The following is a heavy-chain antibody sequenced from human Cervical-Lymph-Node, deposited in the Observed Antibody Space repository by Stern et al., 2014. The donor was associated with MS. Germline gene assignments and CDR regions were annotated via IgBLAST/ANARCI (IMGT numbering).Heavy chain of an antibody. CDR3: ARVTGRGTRQNWFDS. CDR1: GGSVSSKY. Sequence: QVQLQQSGPGLVKPSETVSLTCAVSGGSVSSKYWNWIRQPPGKGLEWIGYIYSDGRTNYNPSLQSRLVISTDTSTSHFFLSLCSVTAADTAVYYCARVTGRGTRQNWFDSWGQGTLVTVSS. D-gene: IGHD1-26*01. CDR2: IYSDGRT. V-gene: IGHV4-59*02. J-gene: IGHJ5*01.